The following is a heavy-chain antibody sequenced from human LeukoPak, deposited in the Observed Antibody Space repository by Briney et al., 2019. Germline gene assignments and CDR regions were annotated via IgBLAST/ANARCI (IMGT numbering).Heavy chain of an antibody. CDR3: AKVIGGSSAHDALDI. V-gene: IGHV3-23*01. CDR1: GFTFSSYA. D-gene: IGHD6-6*01. J-gene: IGHJ3*02. CDR2: ISGSGGST. Sequence: GGSLRLSCAASGFTFSSYAMSWVRQAPGKGLEWVSAISGSGGSTYYADSVKGRFTISRDNSKNTLYLQMNSLRVEDTAVYYCAKVIGGSSAHDALDIWGQGTMVTVSS.